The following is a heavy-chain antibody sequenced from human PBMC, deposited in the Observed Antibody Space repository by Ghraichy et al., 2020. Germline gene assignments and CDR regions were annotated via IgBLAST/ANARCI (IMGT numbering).Heavy chain of an antibody. D-gene: IGHD5-12*01. CDR2: INPNSGGT. CDR1: GYTFTGYY. Sequence: ASVKVSCKASGYTFTGYYMHWVRQAPGQGLEWMGWINPNSGGTNYAQKFQGWVTMTRDTSISTAYMELSRLRSDDTAVYYCARAPRYSGYDPKVVGLVDYWGQGTLVTVSS. V-gene: IGHV1-2*04. CDR3: ARAPRYSGYDPKVVGLVDY. J-gene: IGHJ4*02.